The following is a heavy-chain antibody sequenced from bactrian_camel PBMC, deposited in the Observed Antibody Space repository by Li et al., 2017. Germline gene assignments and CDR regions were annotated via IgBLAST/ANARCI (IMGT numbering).Heavy chain of an antibody. J-gene: IGHJ4*01. CDR2: ISADGTS. Sequence: DVQLVESGGGSVQAGESLRLSCTTSGFTFTDSPVGWCRHARGTEFALVSAISADGTSVYSDSVKGRFTISRDNAKNTVVLQMNSLKVSDTAVYYCASRPAPPSWCGPPVMFNDWGLGTQVTVS. CDR1: GFTFTDSP. D-gene: IGHD2*01. V-gene: IGHV3S40*01. CDR3: ASRPAPPSWCGPPVMFND.